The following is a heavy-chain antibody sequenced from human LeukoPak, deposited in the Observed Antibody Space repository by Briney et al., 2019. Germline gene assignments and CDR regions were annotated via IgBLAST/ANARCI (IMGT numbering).Heavy chain of an antibody. V-gene: IGHV4-34*01. CDR2: INHSGST. CDR1: GGSFSGYY. CDR3: AGDVVVPAAVDWFDP. J-gene: IGHJ5*02. D-gene: IGHD2-2*01. Sequence: SETLSLTCAVYGGSFSGYYWSWIRQPPGKGLEWIGEINHSGSTNYNPSLKSRVTISVDTSKNQFSLKPSSVTAADTAVYYCAGDVVVPAAVDWFDPWGQGTLVTVSS.